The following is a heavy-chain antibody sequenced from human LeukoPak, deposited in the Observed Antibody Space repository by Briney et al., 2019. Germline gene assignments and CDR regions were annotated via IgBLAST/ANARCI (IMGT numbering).Heavy chain of an antibody. Sequence: PSETLSLTCAVYGGSFSGYYWTWIRQPPGKGLEWIGEIIDTGSTKYNSSLKSRVTISVDTSKNQFSLSLDSVTAADTAVYCARGLASGYPPIPFDYWGQGTLVTVSS. CDR1: GGSFSGYY. J-gene: IGHJ4*02. CDR2: IIDTGST. CDR3: ARGLASGYPPIPFDY. D-gene: IGHD3-3*01. V-gene: IGHV4-34*12.